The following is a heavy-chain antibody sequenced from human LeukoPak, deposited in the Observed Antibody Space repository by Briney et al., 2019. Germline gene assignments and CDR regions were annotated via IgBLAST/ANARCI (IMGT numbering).Heavy chain of an antibody. J-gene: IGHJ3*02. V-gene: IGHV3-21*01. CDR2: ISSSSSYI. Sequence: GGSLRLSCAASGFTFSSYSMNWVRQAPGKGLEWVSSISSSSSYIYYADSVKGRFTISGDNAKNSLYLQMNSLRAEDTAVYYCARDTAMVRGVPNLDAFDIWGQGTMVTVSS. CDR3: ARDTAMVRGVPNLDAFDI. CDR1: GFTFSSYS. D-gene: IGHD3-10*01.